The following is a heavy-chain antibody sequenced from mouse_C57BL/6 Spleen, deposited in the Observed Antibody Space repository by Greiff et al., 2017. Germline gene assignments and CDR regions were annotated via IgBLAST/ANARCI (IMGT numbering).Heavy chain of an antibody. Sequence: VQLQQSGPGLVKPSQSLSLTCSVTGYSITSGYYWNWIRQFPGNKLEWMGYISSDGSNNYNPSLKNRISITRDTSKNQFFLKLNSVTTEDTATYYCSRGSNYYAYWGQGPLVTAAA. D-gene: IGHD2-5*01. CDR2: ISSDGSN. CDR1: GYSITSGYY. J-gene: IGHJ3*01. V-gene: IGHV3-6*01. CDR3: SRGSNYYAY.